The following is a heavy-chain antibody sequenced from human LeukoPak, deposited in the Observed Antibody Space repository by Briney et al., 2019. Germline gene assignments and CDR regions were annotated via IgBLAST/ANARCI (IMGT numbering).Heavy chain of an antibody. CDR3: AREMGIVGA. CDR2: ISSSSSTI. V-gene: IGHV3-48*01. J-gene: IGHJ4*02. CDR1: GFTFGSYS. Sequence: PGGSLRLSCAASGFTFGSYSMNWVRQAPGKGLEWVSYISSSSSTIYYADSVKGRFTISGDNAKNSLYLQMNSLRAEDTAVYYCAREMGIVGAWGQGTLVTVSS. D-gene: IGHD1-26*01.